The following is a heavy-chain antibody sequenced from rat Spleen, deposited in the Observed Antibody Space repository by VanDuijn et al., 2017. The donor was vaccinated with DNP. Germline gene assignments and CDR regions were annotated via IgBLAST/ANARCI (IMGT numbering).Heavy chain of an antibody. CDR3: TRGSSTVDYWNFGF. V-gene: IGHV5-31*01. Sequence: EVQLVESGGDLVQPGRSLKLSCVASGLTFKNYWMAWIRQVPGKGLEWGASITGSGGSTYYPDSVKGRFTNPRDNAKNTLYLQLNSLRSEDTATYHCTRGSSTVDYWNFGFWGPGTMVTVSS. D-gene: IGHD1-1*01. J-gene: IGHJ1*01. CDR2: ITGSGGST. CDR1: GLTFKNYW.